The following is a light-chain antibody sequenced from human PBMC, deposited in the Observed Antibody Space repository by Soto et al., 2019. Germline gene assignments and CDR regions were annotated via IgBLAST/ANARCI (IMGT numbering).Light chain of an antibody. CDR2: LGS. CDR1: QSLLHSNGYNY. J-gene: IGKJ5*01. CDR3: MQALQTPVT. V-gene: IGKV2-28*01. Sequence: DIVMTQSPLSLPVTPGEPASISCRSSQSLLHSNGYNYLDWYLQKPGQSPQLLIYLGSNRASGVPDRFSGSGSGTDFTLKISRVEAEDVGVYYCMQALQTPVTVGQGTRREIK.